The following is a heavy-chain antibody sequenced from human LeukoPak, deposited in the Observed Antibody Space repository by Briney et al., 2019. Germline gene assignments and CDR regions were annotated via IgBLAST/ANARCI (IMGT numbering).Heavy chain of an antibody. Sequence: ASVKVSCKASGYTFTGYYMHWVRQAPGQGLEWMGWINPNSGGTNYAQKFQGRVTMTRDTSISTAYMELSRLRSDDTAVYYCARSYGSGSYYIRLFDYWGQGTLVTVSS. D-gene: IGHD3-10*01. J-gene: IGHJ4*02. CDR3: ARSYGSGSYYIRLFDY. CDR1: GYTFTGYY. V-gene: IGHV1-2*02. CDR2: INPNSGGT.